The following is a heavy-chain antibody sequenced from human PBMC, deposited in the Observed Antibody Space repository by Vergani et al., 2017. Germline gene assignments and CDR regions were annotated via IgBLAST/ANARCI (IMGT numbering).Heavy chain of an antibody. CDR1: GFTFSSYS. Sequence: EVQLVESGGGLVQPGGSLRLSCAAYGFTFSSYSMNWVRQVPGKGLEWVSYISSSSSTIYYADSVKGRFTIARDNAKNSLYLQMNSLRAEDTAVYYCARDRSRRDAFDIWGQGTMVTVSS. V-gene: IGHV3-48*04. CDR3: ARDRSRRDAFDI. CDR2: ISSSSSTI. J-gene: IGHJ3*02.